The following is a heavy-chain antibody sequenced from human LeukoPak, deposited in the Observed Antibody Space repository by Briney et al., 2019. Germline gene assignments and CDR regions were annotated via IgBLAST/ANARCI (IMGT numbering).Heavy chain of an antibody. D-gene: IGHD5-18*01. CDR1: GGSIISYY. J-gene: IGHJ4*02. CDR2: MYFGGSS. Sequence: PSETLSLTCTVDGGSIISYYWSWIRQPPGKGLEWIGYMYFGGSSNYNPSLKSRVTISIDTSTNQLSLNLNSVTAADTAVYYCTRASRGYIYGFAEYWGQGTLVTVSS. CDR3: TRASRGYIYGFAEY. V-gene: IGHV4-59*01.